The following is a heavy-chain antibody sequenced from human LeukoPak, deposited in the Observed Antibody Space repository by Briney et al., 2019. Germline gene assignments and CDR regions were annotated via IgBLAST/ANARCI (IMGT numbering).Heavy chain of an antibody. CDR3: AKDRERITMIVVLAFDI. Sequence: GGSLRLSCATSGFIFSEYDMNWVRQIPGKGLEWVSSISDSGNNTYYADSVKGRFTLSRDNSKNTLYLQMNSLRVDDTAVYYCAKDRERITMIVVLAFDIWGQGTMVTVSS. V-gene: IGHV3-23*01. CDR1: GFIFSEYD. CDR2: ISDSGNNT. D-gene: IGHD3-22*01. J-gene: IGHJ3*02.